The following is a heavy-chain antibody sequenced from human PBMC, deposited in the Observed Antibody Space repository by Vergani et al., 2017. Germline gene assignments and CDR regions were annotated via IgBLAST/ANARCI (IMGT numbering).Heavy chain of an antibody. D-gene: IGHD6-19*01. CDR2: IYHSGST. V-gene: IGHV4-38-2*01. CDR3: ARHIAVAGLDY. CDR1: GYSISSGYY. Sequence: QVQLHESGPGLVKPSETLSLICSVSGYSISSGYYWGWIRQPPGKGLEWIGSIYHSGSTYYNPSLKSRVTISVDTSKNQFSLKLSSVTAADTAVYYCARHIAVAGLDYWGQGTLVTVSS. J-gene: IGHJ4*02.